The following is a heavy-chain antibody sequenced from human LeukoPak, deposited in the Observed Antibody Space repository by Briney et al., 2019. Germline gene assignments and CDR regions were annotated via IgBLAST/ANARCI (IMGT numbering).Heavy chain of an antibody. D-gene: IGHD6-6*01. V-gene: IGHV4-34*01. J-gene: IGHJ4*02. Sequence: SETLSLTCAVYGGSFSSYYWSWIRQPPGKGLEWIGEINHSGSTNYNPSLKSRVTISVDTSKNQFSLKLSSVTAADTAVYYCAREGFSSSSDPDYWGQGTLVTVSS. CDR3: AREGFSSSSDPDY. CDR2: INHSGST. CDR1: GGSFSSYY.